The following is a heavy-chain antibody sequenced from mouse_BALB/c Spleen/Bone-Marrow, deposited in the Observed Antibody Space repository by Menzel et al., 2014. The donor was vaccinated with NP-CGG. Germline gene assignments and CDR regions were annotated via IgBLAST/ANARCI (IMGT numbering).Heavy chain of an antibody. CDR3: ARASYYYGSRYDY. D-gene: IGHD1-1*01. V-gene: IGHV2-9*02. J-gene: IGHJ2*01. CDR2: IGIGGST. Sequence: QVQLQQPGPGLVAPSQSLSITCTVSGFPLTSYGVHWVRQPPGKGLEWLGVIGIGGSTNYNSALMSRLSISKDNSKSQVFLKMNSLQTDDTAMYYCARASYYYGSRYDYWGQGTTLTVSS. CDR1: GFPLTSYG.